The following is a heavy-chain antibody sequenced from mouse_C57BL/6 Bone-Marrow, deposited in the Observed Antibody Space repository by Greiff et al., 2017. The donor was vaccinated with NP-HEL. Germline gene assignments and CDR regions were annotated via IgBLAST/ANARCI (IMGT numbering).Heavy chain of an antibody. J-gene: IGHJ4*01. CDR2: INPNNGGT. V-gene: IGHV1-18*01. Sequence: EVQLQQSGPELVKPGASVKISCKASGYTFTDYNMDWVKQSHGKSLEWIGDINPNNGGTTYNQKFKGKATLTVDKSSSTAYMELRSLTSEDTAVYYCARRIYRDAMDDWGQGTSVTVSS. CDR1: GYTFTDYN. CDR3: ARRIYRDAMDD. D-gene: IGHD2-14*01.